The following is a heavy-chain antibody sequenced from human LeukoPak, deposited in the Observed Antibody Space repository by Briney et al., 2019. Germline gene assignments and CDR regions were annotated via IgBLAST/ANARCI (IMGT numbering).Heavy chain of an antibody. V-gene: IGHV3-23*01. Sequence: GGSLRLSCAASGFTFSTYGMSWVRQAPGKGLEWVSAISGSGGSTYYADSVEGRFTISRDNSKNTLYLQMNSLRAEDTAIYYCARVSSFYDNVWGSASFWGQGALVTVSS. J-gene: IGHJ4*02. CDR1: GFTFSTYG. D-gene: IGHD3-16*01. CDR2: ISGSGGST. CDR3: ARVSSFYDNVWGSASF.